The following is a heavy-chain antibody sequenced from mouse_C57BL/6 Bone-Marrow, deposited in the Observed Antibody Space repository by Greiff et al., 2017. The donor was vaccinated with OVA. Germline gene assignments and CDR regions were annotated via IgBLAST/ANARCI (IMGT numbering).Heavy chain of an antibody. CDR1: GFTFSSYG. V-gene: IGHV5-6*02. CDR2: ISSGGSYT. Sequence: EVKLEESGGDLVKPGGSLKLSCAASGFTFSSYGMSWVRQTPDKRLEWVATISSGGSYTYYPDSVKGRFTISRDNAKNTLYLQMSSLKSEDTAMYYCARHVSNYVVFYYAMDYWGQGTSVTVSS. CDR3: ARHVSNYVVFYYAMDY. J-gene: IGHJ4*01. D-gene: IGHD2-5*01.